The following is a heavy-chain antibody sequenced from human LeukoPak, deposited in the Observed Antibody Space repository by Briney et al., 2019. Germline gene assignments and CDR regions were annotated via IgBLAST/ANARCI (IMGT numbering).Heavy chain of an antibody. Sequence: GGSLRLSCAASGFTFCSYGMSWVGQAPGKGLEWVSAISGSGGSTYYADSVKGRFTISRDNSKNTLYLQMNSLRAEDTAVDYCAKDQWYIVVVTGYYFDYWGQGTLVTVST. V-gene: IGHV3-23*01. CDR1: GFTFCSYG. J-gene: IGHJ4*02. CDR2: ISGSGGST. D-gene: IGHD2-21*02. CDR3: AKDQWYIVVVTGYYFDY.